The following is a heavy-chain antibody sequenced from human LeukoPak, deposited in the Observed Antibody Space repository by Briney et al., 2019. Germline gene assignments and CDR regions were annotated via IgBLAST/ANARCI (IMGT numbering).Heavy chain of an antibody. J-gene: IGHJ6*02. Sequence: GGSLRLSCAASGFTFSSYDMHWVRQATGKGLEWVSAIGTAGDTYYPGSVKGRFTISRENAKNSLYLQMNSLRAGDTAVYYCARAFIGNYGDPSNGMDVWGQGTTVTVSS. CDR3: ARAFIGNYGDPSNGMDV. V-gene: IGHV3-13*01. D-gene: IGHD4-17*01. CDR1: GFTFSSYD. CDR2: IGTAGDT.